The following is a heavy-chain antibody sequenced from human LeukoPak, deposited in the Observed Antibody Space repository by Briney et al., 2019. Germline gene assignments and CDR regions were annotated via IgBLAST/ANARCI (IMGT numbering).Heavy chain of an antibody. CDR2: IWYDGSNK. V-gene: IGHV3-33*01. J-gene: IGHJ6*02. CDR3: ARDGGPYYYYGMDV. Sequence: PGRSLRLSCAASGFTFNSYGMHWVRQAPGKGLEWVAVIWYDGSNKYYADSVKGRFTISRDNSKNTLYLQMNSLRAEDTAVYYCARDGGPYYYYGMDVWGQGTTVTVSS. CDR1: GFTFNSYG. D-gene: IGHD4-23*01.